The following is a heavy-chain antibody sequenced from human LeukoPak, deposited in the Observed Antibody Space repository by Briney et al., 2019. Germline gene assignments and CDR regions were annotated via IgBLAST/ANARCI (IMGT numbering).Heavy chain of an antibody. CDR1: GGSISSGSYY. Sequence: SQTLSLTYTVSGGSISSGSYYWRWIRQPAGKGLEWIERIYTSGSTNYNPFLKSRVTISVDTSKNQFSLKLSSVTAADTAVYYCARGAYSGTRDWFDPWGQGTLVTVSS. V-gene: IGHV4-61*02. CDR3: ARGAYSGTRDWFDP. J-gene: IGHJ5*02. D-gene: IGHD5-12*01. CDR2: IYTSGST.